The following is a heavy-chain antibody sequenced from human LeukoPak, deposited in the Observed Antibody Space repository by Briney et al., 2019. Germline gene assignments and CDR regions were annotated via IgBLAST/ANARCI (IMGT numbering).Heavy chain of an antibody. CDR3: AKVRTYFYHGLDV. D-gene: IGHD1-14*01. J-gene: IGHJ6*02. Sequence: GGSLRLSCAASGFTFSSHAMSWVRQAPGKGLEWVSGIRGSGGSTYYADSVKGRFTISRDNSKNTLYLQMNSLRAEDTAVYYCAKVRTYFYHGLDVWGQGTTVTVSS. CDR1: GFTFSSHA. CDR2: IRGSGGST. V-gene: IGHV3-23*01.